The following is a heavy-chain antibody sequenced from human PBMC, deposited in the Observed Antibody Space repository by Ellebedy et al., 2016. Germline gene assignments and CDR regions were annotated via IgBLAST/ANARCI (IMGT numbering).Heavy chain of an antibody. V-gene: IGHV3-23*01. CDR3: AKDPMVRGDSGV. J-gene: IGHJ6*02. D-gene: IGHD3-10*01. CDR2: ISDSGDWT. CDR1: GFTFSSLA. Sequence: GGSLRLSCVVSGFTFSSLAMSWVRQSPGKGLEWVASISDSGDWTDYADSVKGRFTISRENSKSTLFLHTNSLRVDDTAVFYCAKDPMVRGDSGVWGQGTTVTVSS.